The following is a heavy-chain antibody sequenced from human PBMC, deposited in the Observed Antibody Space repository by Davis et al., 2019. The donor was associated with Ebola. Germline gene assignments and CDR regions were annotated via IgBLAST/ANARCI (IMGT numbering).Heavy chain of an antibody. CDR2: ISSSSSYI. D-gene: IGHD5-18*01. V-gene: IGHV3-21*01. Sequence: GESLKISCAASGFTFSSYTMNWVRQAPGKGLEWVSSISSSSSYIYYADSVKGRFTISRDNAKNSLYLQMNSLGAEDTAVYYCARDTPSYGFGYWGQGTLVTVSS. J-gene: IGHJ4*02. CDR3: ARDTPSYGFGY. CDR1: GFTFSSYT.